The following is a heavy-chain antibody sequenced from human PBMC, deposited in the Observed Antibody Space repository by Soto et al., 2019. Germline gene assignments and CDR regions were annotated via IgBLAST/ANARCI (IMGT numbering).Heavy chain of an antibody. Sequence: GASVKVSCKASGYTFTGYYMHWVRQAPGQGLEWMGWINPNSGGTNYAQKFQGWVTMTRDTSASTVYLGLSSLSSEDTASYYCARTGHSGSYDFWGQGTLVTVSS. V-gene: IGHV1-2*04. J-gene: IGHJ4*02. D-gene: IGHD3-22*01. CDR3: ARTGHSGSYDF. CDR1: GYTFTGYY. CDR2: INPNSGGT.